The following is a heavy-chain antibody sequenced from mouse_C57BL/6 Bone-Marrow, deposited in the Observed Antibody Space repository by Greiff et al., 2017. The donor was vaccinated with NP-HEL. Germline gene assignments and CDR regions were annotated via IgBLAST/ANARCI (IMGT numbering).Heavy chain of an antibody. CDR3: ARGRPGRPY. D-gene: IGHD3-3*01. CDR1: GYSITSGYF. V-gene: IGHV3-6*01. J-gene: IGHJ3*01. Sequence: ESGPGLVKPSQSLSLSCSVTGYSITSGYFCNWLRQPPGNKLEWMGYISYDGSNNYNPSLKNRTSITRDTSKNQFFLKLNSVTTEDTATYYCARGRPGRPYWGQGTLVTVSA. CDR2: ISYDGSN.